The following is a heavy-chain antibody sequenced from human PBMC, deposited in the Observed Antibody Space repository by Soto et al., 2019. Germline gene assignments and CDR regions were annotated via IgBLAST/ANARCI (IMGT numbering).Heavy chain of an antibody. CDR1: GASISSPEYC. CDR2: IFYTGSA. CDR3: GRYNLLWFDP. Sequence: QVRLEESGPGLVKPSQTLSLTCTVSGASISSPEYCWGWVRQPPGGGLEFIGYIFYTGSAYSTPSLESRLTLSVDTSQNQFSLSLTSVTAADTAVYFCGRYNLLWFDPWGQGTLVTVSS. J-gene: IGHJ5*02. V-gene: IGHV4-30-4*01. D-gene: IGHD1-1*01.